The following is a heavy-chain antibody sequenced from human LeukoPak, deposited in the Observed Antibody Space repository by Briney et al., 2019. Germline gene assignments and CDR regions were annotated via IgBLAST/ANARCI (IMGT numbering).Heavy chain of an antibody. V-gene: IGHV3-11*04. CDR1: GFTFSDYY. J-gene: IGHJ4*02. Sequence: GGSLRLSCAASGFTFSDYYMSWIRQAPGKGLEWVSSIFPSGGEIHYADSVRGRFTISRDNSKSTLSLQMNSLRVEDTAIYYCVKVAKYYYGSETYYFFEQWGQGTPVTASS. CDR2: IFPSGGEI. CDR3: VKVAKYYYGSETYYFFEQ. D-gene: IGHD3-10*01.